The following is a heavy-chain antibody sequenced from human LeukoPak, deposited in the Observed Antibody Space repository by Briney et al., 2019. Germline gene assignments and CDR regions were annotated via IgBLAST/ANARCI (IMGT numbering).Heavy chain of an antibody. CDR1: GFTVGDYA. CDR2: IRSKAYGGTI. Sequence: GGSLRLSCTASGFTVGDYAMSWVCQAQGKGLERVGFIRSKAYGGTIEYAASVKGRFTISRDDSKSIAYLQMNSLKTEDTALYYCTRDPYCRSSSCYWGIDYWGQGTLVTVSS. V-gene: IGHV3-49*04. D-gene: IGHD2-15*01. CDR3: TRDPYCRSSSCYWGIDY. J-gene: IGHJ4*02.